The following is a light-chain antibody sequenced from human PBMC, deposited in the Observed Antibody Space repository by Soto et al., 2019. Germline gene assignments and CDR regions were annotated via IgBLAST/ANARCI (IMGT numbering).Light chain of an antibody. J-gene: IGKJ1*01. V-gene: IGKV1-6*01. CDR2: SAN. CDR3: LQANNYPWT. CDR1: EDVRHD. Sequence: AIQVTQSPSSLSASVGDRVTITCRPSEDVRHDLAWFQQRPGKAPNLLIYSANRLQSGVPSRFSGSGSGTELTFISSSRKSEEFGTYYLLQANNYPWTFGLGTKVDI.